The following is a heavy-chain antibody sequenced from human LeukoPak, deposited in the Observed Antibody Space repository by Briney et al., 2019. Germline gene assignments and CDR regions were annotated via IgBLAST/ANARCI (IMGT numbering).Heavy chain of an antibody. V-gene: IGHV3-23*01. D-gene: IGHD5-12*01. CDR2: ISGSGGST. Sequence: GGSLRRSCAASGFTFSSYAMSWVRPAPGKGLEWVSAISGSGGSTYYADSVKGRFTISRDNSKNTLYLQMNSLRAEDTAVYYCAKAPDIVATGGRDYWGRGTLVTVSS. J-gene: IGHJ4*02. CDR3: AKAPDIVATGGRDY. CDR1: GFTFSSYA.